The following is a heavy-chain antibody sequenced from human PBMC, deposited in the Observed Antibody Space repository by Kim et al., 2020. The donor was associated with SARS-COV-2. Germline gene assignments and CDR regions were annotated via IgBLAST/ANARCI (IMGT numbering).Heavy chain of an antibody. Sequence: GGSLRLSCAASGFTFSSHAMSWVRQAPGKGLEWVSGISGSGDYTYYADSVKGRFTISRDNSKNTLYLQMNSLRAEDTAVYYCAKGEASDTMIRGVITHFDYWGQGTLVTVSS. CDR3: AKGEASDTMIRGVITHFDY. D-gene: IGHD3-10*01. CDR1: GFTFSSHA. V-gene: IGHV3-23*01. J-gene: IGHJ4*02. CDR2: ISGSGDYT.